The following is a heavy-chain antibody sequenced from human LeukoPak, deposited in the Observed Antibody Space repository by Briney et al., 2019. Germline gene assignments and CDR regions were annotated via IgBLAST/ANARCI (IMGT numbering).Heavy chain of an antibody. CDR2: IYYNGST. J-gene: IGHJ2*01. CDR1: GGSISSYY. V-gene: IGHV4-59*01. CDR3: ARDLYGSGNYRSHWYFDL. Sequence: PSETLSLTCTVSGGSISSYYWSWIRQPPGKGLEWIGYIYYNGSTDYNPSLKSRVTISVDTSKKQFSLKLSSVTAADTAVYYCARDLYGSGNYRSHWYFDLWGRGTLVTVSS. D-gene: IGHD3-10*01.